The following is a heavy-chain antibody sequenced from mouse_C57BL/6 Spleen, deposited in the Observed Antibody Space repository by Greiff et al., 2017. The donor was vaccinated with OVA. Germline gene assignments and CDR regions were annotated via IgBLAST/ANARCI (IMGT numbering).Heavy chain of an antibody. V-gene: IGHV1-72*01. CDR1: GYTFTSYW. CDR3: ARTYYGSTFAY. J-gene: IGHJ3*01. Sequence: QVHVKQPGAELVKPGASVKLSCKASGYTFTSYWMHWVKQRPGRGLEWIGRIDPNSGGTKYNEKFKSKATLTVDKPSSTAYMQLSSLTSEDSAVYYSARTYYGSTFAYWGQGTLVTVSA. CDR2: IDPNSGGT. D-gene: IGHD1-1*01.